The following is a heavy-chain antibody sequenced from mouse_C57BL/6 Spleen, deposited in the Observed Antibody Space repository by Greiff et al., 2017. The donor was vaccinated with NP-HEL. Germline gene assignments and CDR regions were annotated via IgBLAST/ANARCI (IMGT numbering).Heavy chain of an antibody. V-gene: IGHV1-66*01. J-gene: IGHJ3*01. CDR1: GYSFTSYY. Sequence: QVQLQQSGPELVKPGASVKISCKASGYSFTSYYIHWVKQRPGQGLEWIGWIYPGSGNTKYNEKFKGKATLTADTSSSTAYMQLSSLTSEDSAVYYCADCDYDGFAYWGQGTLVTVSA. D-gene: IGHD2-4*01. CDR3: ADCDYDGFAY. CDR2: IYPGSGNT.